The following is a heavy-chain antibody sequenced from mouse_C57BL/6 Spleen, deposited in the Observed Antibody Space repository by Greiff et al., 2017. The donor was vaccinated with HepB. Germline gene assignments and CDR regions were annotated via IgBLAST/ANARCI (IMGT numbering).Heavy chain of an antibody. J-gene: IGHJ3*01. D-gene: IGHD2-3*01. CDR1: GYTFTSYG. CDR2: IYPRSGNT. CDR3: ARGGDGYLLAY. Sequence: VQGVESGAELARPGASVKLSCKASGYTFTSYGISWVKQRTGQGLEWIGEIYPRSGNTYYNEKFKGKATLTADKSSSTAYMELRSLTSEDSAVYFCARGGDGYLLAYWGQGTLVTVSA. V-gene: IGHV1-81*01.